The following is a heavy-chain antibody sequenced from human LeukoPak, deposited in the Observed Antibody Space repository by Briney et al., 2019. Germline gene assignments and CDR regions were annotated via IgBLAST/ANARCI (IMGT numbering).Heavy chain of an antibody. Sequence: GGSLRLSCAASGFTFSSNAIHWARQAPGKGLEWVAEISYDGGNTYYADSVKGRFTISRDNFKNTLYLQMNSLRAEDTAVYYCAKEGTGIHFDYWGQGTLVTVSS. J-gene: IGHJ4*02. D-gene: IGHD1-1*01. V-gene: IGHV3-30-3*01. CDR3: AKEGTGIHFDY. CDR2: ISYDGGNT. CDR1: GFTFSSNA.